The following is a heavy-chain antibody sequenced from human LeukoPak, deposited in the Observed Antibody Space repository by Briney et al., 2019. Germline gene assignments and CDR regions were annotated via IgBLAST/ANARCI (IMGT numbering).Heavy chain of an antibody. CDR3: ARDTIAAAVDFDY. CDR2: INPNGGGT. Sequence: ASVKVSCKASGYTFTGYYMHWVRQAPGQGLEWMGWINPNGGGTNYAQKFQGRVTMTRDTSISTAYMELSRLRSDDTAVYYCARDTIAAAVDFDYWGQGTLVTVSS. D-gene: IGHD6-13*01. CDR1: GYTFTGYY. J-gene: IGHJ4*02. V-gene: IGHV1-2*02.